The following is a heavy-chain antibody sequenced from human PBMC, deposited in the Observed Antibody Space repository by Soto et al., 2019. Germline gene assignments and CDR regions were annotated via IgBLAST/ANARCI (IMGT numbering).Heavy chain of an antibody. CDR2: MNMDGSRT. CDR1: GFTFSIYW. D-gene: IGHD2-21*01. J-gene: IGHJ4*02. CDR3: VRGDGDRYDGHGYLGRH. Sequence: EVQLVESGGGLVQPGGSLRLSCAASGFTFSIYWMHWVRHAPGKGLVWVSRMNMDGSRTSYADFAKGRFTISRDDAKSTVYLQISNLRAEDTVVYYCVRGDGDRYDGHGYLGRHWGQGTLVTVSS. V-gene: IGHV3-74*01.